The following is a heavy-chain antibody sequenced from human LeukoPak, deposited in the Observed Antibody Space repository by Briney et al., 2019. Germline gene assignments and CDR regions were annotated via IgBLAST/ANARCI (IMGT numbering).Heavy chain of an antibody. Sequence: GGSLRLSCAASGFIFSDYYMSWIRQAPGKGLEWVSYISSSGSTIYYADSVKGRFTISRDNAKNSLYLQMNSLRAEDTAMYYCARDYGRSRDYGMDVWGQGTTVTVSS. CDR1: GFIFSDYY. CDR3: ARDYGRSRDYGMDV. J-gene: IGHJ6*02. D-gene: IGHD3-10*01. CDR2: ISSSGSTI. V-gene: IGHV3-11*04.